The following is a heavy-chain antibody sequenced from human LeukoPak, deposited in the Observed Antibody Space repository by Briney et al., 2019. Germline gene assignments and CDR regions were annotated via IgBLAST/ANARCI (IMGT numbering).Heavy chain of an antibody. V-gene: IGHV3-30-3*01. CDR2: TSYDGSNK. D-gene: IGHD4-17*01. CDR1: AFIFSGHW. CDR3: ARDGDVYGDRRYYFDY. J-gene: IGHJ4*02. Sequence: PGGSLRLSCEGSAFIFSGHWMNWVRQAPGKGLEWVAVTSYDGSNKYYADSVKGRFTISRDNSKNTLYLQMNSLRAEDTAVYYCARDGDVYGDRRYYFDYWGQGTLVTVSS.